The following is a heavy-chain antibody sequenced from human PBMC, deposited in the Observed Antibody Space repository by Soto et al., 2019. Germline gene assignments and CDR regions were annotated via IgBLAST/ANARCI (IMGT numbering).Heavy chain of an antibody. D-gene: IGHD1-26*01. V-gene: IGHV3-11*01. CDR3: ARRLGFSGVGPSTSNWFDP. CDR2: ISSSGNTI. CDR1: GFTFSSYA. J-gene: IGHJ5*02. Sequence: GGSLRLSCAASGFTFSSYAMSWMRQAPGKGLEWLSYISSSGNTIYYATSVKGRFTISRDNAKNSLSLQMNSLTAEDTAVYYCARRLGFSGVGPSTSNWFDPWGQGTLVTVSS.